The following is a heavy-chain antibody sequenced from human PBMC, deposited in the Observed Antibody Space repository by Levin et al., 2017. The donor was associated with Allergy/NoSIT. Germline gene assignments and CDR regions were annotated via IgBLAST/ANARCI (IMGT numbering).Heavy chain of an antibody. D-gene: IGHD3-10*01. CDR1: GFTFHTYA. CDR3: AKDLGVYGSGSYNYMDV. CDR2: ISYHGSNK. V-gene: IGHV3-30*18. Sequence: LSLPCAASGFTFHTYAMHWVRQAPGKGLEWVAVISYHGSNKYYADSVKGRFSVSRDNSKNTLYLQMNSLGAEDSAVYYCAKDLGVYGSGSYNYMDVWGKGTTVTVSS. J-gene: IGHJ6*03.